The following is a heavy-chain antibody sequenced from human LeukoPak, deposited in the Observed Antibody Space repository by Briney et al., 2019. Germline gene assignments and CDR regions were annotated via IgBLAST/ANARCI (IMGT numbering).Heavy chain of an antibody. D-gene: IGHD3-10*01. CDR3: VKDGAIGGVRGVMSPFDF. CDR1: GFTLRSHS. CDR2: NKSNGGST. J-gene: IGHJ4*02. Sequence: WPVPGFTLRSHSLYWVRQAPGQGLQSVSANKSNGGSTYYADSVKGRFTISRDNSKNTLYLQMSSLRGEDTAVYYCVKDGAIGGVRGVMSPFDFWGQGTRVTVSS. V-gene: IGHV3-64D*06.